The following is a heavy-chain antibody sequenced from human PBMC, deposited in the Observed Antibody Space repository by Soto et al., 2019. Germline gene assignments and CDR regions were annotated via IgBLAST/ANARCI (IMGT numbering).Heavy chain of an antibody. CDR1: GYTFTSYG. V-gene: IGHV1-18*01. D-gene: IGHD3-10*01. J-gene: IGHJ4*02. Sequence: QVQLVQSGAEVKKPGASVKVSCKASGYTFTSYGISWVRQAPGQGLEWMGWINPYNGNTNYAQKLQGRVTMTTATSTTTASMDLRSLTSYDTAVYYCARDWLGIDYWGQGTLVTVSS. CDR2: INPYNGNT. CDR3: ARDWLGIDY.